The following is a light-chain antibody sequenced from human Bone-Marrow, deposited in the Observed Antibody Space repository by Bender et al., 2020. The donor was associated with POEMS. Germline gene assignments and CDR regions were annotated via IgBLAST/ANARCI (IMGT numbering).Light chain of an antibody. CDR1: SGHTNYA. CDR3: QTWDSGIWV. J-gene: IGLJ3*02. CDR2: LNSDGSH. V-gene: IGLV4-69*01. Sequence: QLVLTQSPSASASLGASVKLTCTLSSGHTNYAIAWHQQQPEKGPRYLMKLNSDGSHRNGDGIPDRFSGSSSGAERYLTISSLQSEDEADYYCQTWDSGIWVFGGGTKLTVL.